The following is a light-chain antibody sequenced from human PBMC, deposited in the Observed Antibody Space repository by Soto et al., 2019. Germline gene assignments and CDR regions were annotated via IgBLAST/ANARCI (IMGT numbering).Light chain of an antibody. Sequence: QSVLTQPASVSGSPGQSITLSCSGTSNDIGVYNYVSWYHQHPGKAAKLIILDVSNRASGVSNRFSGSKAGNKASLTISGLQAEDEADYFCSSYPSNTVLFGGGTKLTVL. J-gene: IGLJ2*01. CDR2: DVS. CDR3: SSYPSNTVL. V-gene: IGLV2-14*03. CDR1: SNDIGVYNY.